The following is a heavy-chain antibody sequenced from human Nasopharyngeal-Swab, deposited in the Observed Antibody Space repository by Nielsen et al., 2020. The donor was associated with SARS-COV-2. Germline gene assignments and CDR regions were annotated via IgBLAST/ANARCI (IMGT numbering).Heavy chain of an antibody. CDR1: GGSISSYY. CDR2: IYYSGST. V-gene: IGHV4-59*01. CDR3: ARSDLASIAVAAYFQH. Sequence: SETLSLTRTVSGGSISSYYWSWIRQPPGKGLEWIGYIYYSGSTNYNPSLKSRVTISVDTSKNQFSLKLSSVTAADTAVYYCARSDLASIAVAAYFQHWGQGTLVTVSS. D-gene: IGHD6-19*01. J-gene: IGHJ1*01.